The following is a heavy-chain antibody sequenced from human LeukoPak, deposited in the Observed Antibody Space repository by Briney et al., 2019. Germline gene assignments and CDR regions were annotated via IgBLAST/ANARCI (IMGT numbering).Heavy chain of an antibody. Sequence: PGGSLRLSCAASGFTFSSYWMSWVRQAPGKGLEWVANIKQDGSEKYYVDSVKGRFTISRDNAKNSLYLQMNSLRAEDTAVYYCARQPYSSSRYGGDYWGQGTLVTVSS. CDR1: GFTFSSYW. D-gene: IGHD6-13*01. CDR3: ARQPYSSSRYGGDY. V-gene: IGHV3-7*01. J-gene: IGHJ4*02. CDR2: IKQDGSEK.